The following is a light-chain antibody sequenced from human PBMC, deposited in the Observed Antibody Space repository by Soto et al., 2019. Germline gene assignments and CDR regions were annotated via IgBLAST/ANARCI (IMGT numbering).Light chain of an antibody. J-gene: IGKJ5*01. Sequence: VVLTQSPATLSLSPGERATLSCRTSLSVSVYLDWYQQKPGQAPRLLISDASNRATGIPDRFSGSGSGTDFTLTISRLEPEDFAVYYCHQRQYWPPITFGQGTRLEIK. CDR1: LSVSVY. CDR3: HQRQYWPPIT. CDR2: DAS. V-gene: IGKV3-11*01.